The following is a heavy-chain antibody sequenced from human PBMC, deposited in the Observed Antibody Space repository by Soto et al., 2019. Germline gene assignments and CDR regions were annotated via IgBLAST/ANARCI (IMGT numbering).Heavy chain of an antibody. CDR1: GFTFSNYA. CDR3: AKTPRQWLVYFDY. D-gene: IGHD6-19*01. CDR2: ISGSGGTT. V-gene: IGHV3-23*01. Sequence: EVQLLESGGGLVQPGGSLRLSCAASGFTFSNYAIAWVRQAPGKGLEWVSGISGSGGTTYYADSVKGRFTISRDDSKDTLHLQMNSLRAEDTAGYYCAKTPRQWLVYFDYWGQGALGPVSS. J-gene: IGHJ4*02.